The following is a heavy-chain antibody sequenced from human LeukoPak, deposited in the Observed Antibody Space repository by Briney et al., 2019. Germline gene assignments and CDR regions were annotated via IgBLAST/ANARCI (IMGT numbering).Heavy chain of an antibody. CDR3: ARDQYSSSWYGDFNWFDP. CDR1: GGSISSYY. CDR2: IYYSGST. J-gene: IGHJ5*02. Sequence: SETLSLTCTVSGGSISSYYWSWIRQPPGKGLEWIGYIYYSGSTNYNPSLKSRVTISVDTSKSQFSLKLSSVTAADTAVYYCARDQYSSSWYGDFNWFDPWGQGTLVTVSS. D-gene: IGHD6-13*01. V-gene: IGHV4-59*01.